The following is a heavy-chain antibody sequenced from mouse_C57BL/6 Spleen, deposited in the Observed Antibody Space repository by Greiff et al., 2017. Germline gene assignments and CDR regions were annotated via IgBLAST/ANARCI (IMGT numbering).Heavy chain of an antibody. J-gene: IGHJ3*01. CDR1: GYTFTSYW. Sequence: QVQLQQPGAELVRPGSSVKLSCKASGYTFTSYWMDWVKQRPGQGLEWIGNIYPSDSETHYNQKFKDKATLTVDKTSSTAYMQLSSLTSEDSAVYYCARAFSYGSTSWFAYWGQGTLGTVSA. CDR3: ARAFSYGSTSWFAY. V-gene: IGHV1-61*01. CDR2: IYPSDSET. D-gene: IGHD1-1*01.